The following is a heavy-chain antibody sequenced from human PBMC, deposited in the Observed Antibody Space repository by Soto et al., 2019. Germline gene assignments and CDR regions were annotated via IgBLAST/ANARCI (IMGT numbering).Heavy chain of an antibody. CDR2: IYYSGTT. J-gene: IGHJ4*02. D-gene: IGHD3-16*01. V-gene: IGHV4-31*03. Sequence: QVQLQESGPGLVKPSQTLSLTCTVSGGSISSGGYYWSWIRQHPAKGLEWIGYIYYSGTTYYNPSLKSRVTISLDTSKNQFSLKLSSVTAADTAVYYCARADVFAFDYWGQGTLLTVSS. CDR1: GGSISSGGYY. CDR3: ARADVFAFDY.